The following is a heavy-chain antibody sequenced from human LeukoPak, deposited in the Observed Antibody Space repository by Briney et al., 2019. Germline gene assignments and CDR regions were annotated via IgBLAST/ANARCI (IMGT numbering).Heavy chain of an antibody. V-gene: IGHV4-34*01. J-gene: IGHJ4*02. Sequence: PSETLSLTCAVYGGSFSGYYWNWIRQPPGKGLEWIGEINHSGNTNYNPSLKSRGIISVDTSKNQFSPKLSSVTAADTAVYYCARTFLGYGSGNYINFWGQGTLVTVSS. D-gene: IGHD3-10*01. CDR1: GGSFSGYY. CDR3: ARTFLGYGSGNYINF. CDR2: INHSGNT.